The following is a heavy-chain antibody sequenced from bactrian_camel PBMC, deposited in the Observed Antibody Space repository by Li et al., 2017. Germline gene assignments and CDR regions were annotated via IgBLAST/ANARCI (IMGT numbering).Heavy chain of an antibody. Sequence: HVQLVESGGDLVQPGGSLRLSCAAARFTFSRYTMSWVRQAPGKGLEWVSGINNIGSETYYTDSVKGRFTISRDNANNMLYLQLNSLKSEDTASYYCAKTEWGSFLFNYWGQGTQVTVS. V-gene: IGHV3S6*01. CDR1: RFTFSRYT. CDR3: AKTEWGSFLFNY. J-gene: IGHJ4*01. D-gene: IGHD2*01. CDR2: INNIGSET.